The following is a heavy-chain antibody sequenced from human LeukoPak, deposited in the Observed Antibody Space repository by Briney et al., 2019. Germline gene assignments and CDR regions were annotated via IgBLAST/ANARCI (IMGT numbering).Heavy chain of an antibody. V-gene: IGHV3-21*01. J-gene: IGHJ3*02. D-gene: IGHD4-17*01. CDR2: ISSSSSYI. CDR1: GFTFSSYS. CDR3: ARVDAYGDYYLAFDI. Sequence: GGSLRLSCAASGFTFSSYSMNWVRQAPGKGVEWVSSISSSSSYIYYADSVKGRFTISRDNAKNSLYLQMTSLRAEDPAVYYCARVDAYGDYYLAFDIWGQGTMVTVSS.